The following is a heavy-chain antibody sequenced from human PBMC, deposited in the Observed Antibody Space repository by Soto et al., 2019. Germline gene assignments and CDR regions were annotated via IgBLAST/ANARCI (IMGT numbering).Heavy chain of an antibody. V-gene: IGHV3-30*18. Sequence: QVQLVESGGGGVQPGGSLRLSCAASGFTFRNYAMHWVRQAPGKGLEWVAIISFDGINRFYRDSVKGRFTISRDNSKNTLSLEMSSLRAEVTAVCFCAKELSYCSGTSCYQHDGADKWGQGTLVTVSS. D-gene: IGHD2-15*01. CDR3: AKELSYCSGTSCYQHDGADK. CDR2: ISFDGINR. CDR1: GFTFRNYA. J-gene: IGHJ4*02.